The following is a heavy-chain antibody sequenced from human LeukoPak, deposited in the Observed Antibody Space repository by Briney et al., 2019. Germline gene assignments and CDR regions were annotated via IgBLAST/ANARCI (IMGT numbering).Heavy chain of an antibody. CDR1: GFTFSSYA. CDR3: ARDGAYYGDYDD. J-gene: IGHJ4*02. D-gene: IGHD4-17*01. V-gene: IGHV3-30-3*01. CDR2: ISYDGSNK. Sequence: AGGSLRLSCAASGFTFSSYAMHWVRQAPGKGLEWVAVISYDGSNKYYADSVKGRFTISRDNSKNTLYLQMNSLRAEDTAVYYCARDGAYYGDYDDWGQGTLVTVSS.